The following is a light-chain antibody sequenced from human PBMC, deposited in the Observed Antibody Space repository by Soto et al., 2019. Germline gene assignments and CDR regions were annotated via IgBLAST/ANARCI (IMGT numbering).Light chain of an antibody. CDR1: SSDIGRYNL. Sequence: QSALTQPASVSGSPGQSITIAYTGTSSDIGRYNLVSWYQQHPGKPPKLMIYEATKRPSGVSNRFSGSKSGNTASLTISGLTAEDEADYYCSLYASTNTFMFGGGTKLTVL. J-gene: IGLJ3*02. CDR3: SLYASTNTFM. V-gene: IGLV2-23*02. CDR2: EAT.